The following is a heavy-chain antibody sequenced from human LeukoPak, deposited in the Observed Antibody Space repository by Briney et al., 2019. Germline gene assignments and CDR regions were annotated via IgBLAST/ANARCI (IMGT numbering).Heavy chain of an antibody. Sequence: SVKVSCKASGGTFSSYAISWVRQAPGQGLEWMGRIIPIFGTANYARKFQGRVTITTDESTSTAYMELSSLRSEDTAVYYCARDGCSGGSCYPDKAYYYYYMDVWGKGTTVTVSS. CDR1: GGTFSSYA. J-gene: IGHJ6*03. CDR2: IIPIFGTA. V-gene: IGHV1-69*05. D-gene: IGHD2-15*01. CDR3: ARDGCSGGSCYPDKAYYYYYMDV.